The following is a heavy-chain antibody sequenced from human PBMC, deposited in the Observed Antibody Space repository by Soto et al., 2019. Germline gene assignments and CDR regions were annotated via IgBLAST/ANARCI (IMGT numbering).Heavy chain of an antibody. J-gene: IGHJ4*02. Sequence: PGGSLRLSCAASGFTFSSYGMHWVRQAPGKGLEWVAVIWYDGSNKYYADSVKGRFTISRDNSKNTLYLQMNSLRAEDTAVYYCASPGGGGNYFDYWGQGTLVTVSS. CDR2: IWYDGSNK. V-gene: IGHV3-33*01. D-gene: IGHD3-16*01. CDR1: GFTFSSYG. CDR3: ASPGGGGNYFDY.